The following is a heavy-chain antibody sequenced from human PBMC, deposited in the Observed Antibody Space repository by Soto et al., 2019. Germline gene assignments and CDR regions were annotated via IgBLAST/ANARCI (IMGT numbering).Heavy chain of an antibody. D-gene: IGHD6-13*01. CDR2: IYTSGST. J-gene: IGHJ6*02. CDR3: ARDSSSWYGGGASAHGMDV. Sequence: SETLSLTCTVPGGPISIYYRSWIRQPAGKGLEWIGRIYTSGSTNYNPSLKSRVTMSVDTSKNQFSLKLCSVTAADTAVYYCARDSSSWYGGGASAHGMDVWGPGTTVTVSS. V-gene: IGHV4-4*07. CDR1: GGPISIYY.